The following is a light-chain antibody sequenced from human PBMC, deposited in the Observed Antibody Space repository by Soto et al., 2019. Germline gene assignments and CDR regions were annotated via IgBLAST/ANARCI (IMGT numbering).Light chain of an antibody. CDR2: HTS. J-gene: IGKJ1*01. Sequence: ESGWAQYRETLSLSPGERAALSSRASQSVGGSLAWYQQRPGQAPRLLVYHTSNRATGIPDRFSASGSGTDFTLTISRLEPEDFAVYSCQLYASSPRTSAQGAKVDIK. CDR1: QSVGGS. V-gene: IGKV3-20*01. CDR3: QLYASSPRT.